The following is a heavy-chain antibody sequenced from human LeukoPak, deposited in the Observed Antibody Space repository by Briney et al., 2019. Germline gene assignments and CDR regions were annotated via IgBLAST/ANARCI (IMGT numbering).Heavy chain of an antibody. V-gene: IGHV1-46*01. Sequence: ASVKVSCKASGYTFTSYYMHWVRQAPGQGLEWMGIINPSGGSTSYAQKFQGRVTMTRDTSTSTVYMELSSLRSEDTAVYYCARDQSAYHYDSSGYYRYWGQGTLVTVSS. D-gene: IGHD3-22*01. CDR3: ARDQSAYHYDSSGYYRY. CDR2: INPSGGST. CDR1: GYTFTSYY. J-gene: IGHJ4*02.